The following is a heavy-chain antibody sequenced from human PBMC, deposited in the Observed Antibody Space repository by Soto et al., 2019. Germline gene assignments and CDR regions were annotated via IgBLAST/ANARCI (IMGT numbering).Heavy chain of an antibody. CDR3: ARRAETNGWNGFGADKYYFDF. J-gene: IGHJ4*02. CDR2: MNPNTGNS. Sequence: ASVKVSCKASGYTFTSYDIYWVRQATGQGLEWMGWMNPNTGNSGYAQKFQGRVTITSDTSISAAHMELSSLRSEDTAVYYCARRAETNGWNGFGADKYYFDFWGQGTLVTVSS. D-gene: IGHD1-1*01. CDR1: GYTFTSYD. V-gene: IGHV1-8*01.